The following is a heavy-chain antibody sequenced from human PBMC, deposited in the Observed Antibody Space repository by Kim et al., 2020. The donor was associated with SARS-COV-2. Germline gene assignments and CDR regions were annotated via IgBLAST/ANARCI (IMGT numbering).Heavy chain of an antibody. V-gene: IGHV4-39*01. CDR3: ARQRAAGHHYYYYYGMDV. CDR1: GGSISSSSYY. Sequence: SETLSLTCTVSGGSISSSSYYWGWIRQPPGKGLEWIGSIYYSGSTYYNPSLKSRVTISVDTSKNQFSLKLSSVTAADTAVYYCARQRAAGHHYYYYYGMDVWGQGTTVTVSS. D-gene: IGHD6-13*01. CDR2: IYYSGST. J-gene: IGHJ6*02.